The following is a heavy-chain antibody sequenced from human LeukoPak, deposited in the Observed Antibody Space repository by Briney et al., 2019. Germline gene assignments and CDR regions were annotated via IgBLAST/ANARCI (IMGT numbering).Heavy chain of an antibody. CDR3: ARELLEYYYDSSGFPFDI. D-gene: IGHD3-22*01. Sequence: ASVKASCKASGYTFTSYGISWVRQAPGQGLEWMGWISAYNGNTNYAQKLQGRVTMTTDTSTSTAYMELRSLRSDDTAVYYCARELLEYYYDSSGFPFDIWGQGTMVTVSS. CDR2: ISAYNGNT. CDR1: GYTFTSYG. J-gene: IGHJ3*02. V-gene: IGHV1-18*01.